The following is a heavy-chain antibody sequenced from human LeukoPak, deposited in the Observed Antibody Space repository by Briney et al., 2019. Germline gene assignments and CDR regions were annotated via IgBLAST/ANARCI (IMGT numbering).Heavy chain of an antibody. D-gene: IGHD3-10*01. CDR3: ASPFFGRRDDYYYYGMDV. CDR1: GYTFTGYY. Sequence: ASVKVSCKASGYTFTGYYMHWVRQAPGQGLEWMGRINPNSGGTNYAQKFQGRVTMTRDTSIGTAYMELSRLRSDDTAVYYCASPFFGRRDDYYYYGMDVWGQGTTVTVSS. CDR2: INPNSGGT. J-gene: IGHJ6*02. V-gene: IGHV1-2*06.